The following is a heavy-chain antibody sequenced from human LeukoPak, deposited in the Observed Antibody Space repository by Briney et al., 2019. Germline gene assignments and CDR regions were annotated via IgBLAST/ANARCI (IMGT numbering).Heavy chain of an antibody. J-gene: IGHJ4*02. V-gene: IGHV1-8*03. CDR2: MNPNSGNT. D-gene: IGHD3-22*01. Sequence: ASVKVSCKASGYTFTNYGISWVRQAPGQGLEWMGWMNPNSGNTGYAQKFQGRVTITRNTSISTAYMELSSLRSEDTAVYYCYTYYDSSGYSDYWGQGTLVTVSS. CDR1: GYTFTNYG. CDR3: YTYYDSSGYSDY.